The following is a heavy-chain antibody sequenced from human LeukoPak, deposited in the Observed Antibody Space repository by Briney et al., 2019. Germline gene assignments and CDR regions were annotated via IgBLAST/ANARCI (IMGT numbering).Heavy chain of an antibody. J-gene: IGHJ4*02. CDR3: ARDRAYRGYEYYFDY. CDR1: GGSIGSSTYY. Sequence: PSETLSLTCTVSGGSIGSSTYYWGWIRQPPGKGLEWIGSIYYSGSTYYNPSLKSRVTISVDTSKNQFSLKLSSVTAADTAVYYCARDRAYRGYEYYFDYWGQGILVTVSS. CDR2: IYYSGST. D-gene: IGHD5-12*01. V-gene: IGHV4-39*02.